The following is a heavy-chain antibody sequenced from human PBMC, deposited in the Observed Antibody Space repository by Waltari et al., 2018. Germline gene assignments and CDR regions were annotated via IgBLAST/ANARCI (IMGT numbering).Heavy chain of an antibody. D-gene: IGHD5-12*01. CDR2: IEDRGTD. Sequence: QVQLQQWGAGLLKPSETLSLTCGVDGESLRGYYWDWIRPPPGKGREWIGEIEDRGTDHDNPSIKSRVAMSVDMSKNQISLRLSSVTAADTALYFCVRGRRYSRPYFDLWGQGALVTVSS. V-gene: IGHV4-34*01. CDR3: VRGRRYSRPYFDL. J-gene: IGHJ4*02. CDR1: GESLRGYY.